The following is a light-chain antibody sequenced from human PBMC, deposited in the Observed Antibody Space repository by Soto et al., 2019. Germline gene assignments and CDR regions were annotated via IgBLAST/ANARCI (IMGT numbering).Light chain of an antibody. Sequence: QLVLTQPPSVSGAPGQRVTFSCTGSSSNIGAGYDVHWYQQLPGTAPKLLIYGNSNRPSGVPDRFSGSKSGTSASLAITGLQAEDEADYYCQSYDSSLSGSEVFGGGTKLTVL. J-gene: IGLJ2*01. CDR1: SSNIGAGYD. CDR3: QSYDSSLSGSEV. V-gene: IGLV1-40*01. CDR2: GNS.